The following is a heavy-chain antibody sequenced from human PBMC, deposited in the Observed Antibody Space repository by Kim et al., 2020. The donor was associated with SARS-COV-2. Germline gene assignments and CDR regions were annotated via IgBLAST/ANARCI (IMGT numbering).Heavy chain of an antibody. Sequence: SETLSLTCAVYGGSFSGYYWSWIRQPPGKGLEWIGEINHSGSTNYNPSLKSRVTISVDTSKNQFSLKLSSVTAADTAVYYCAKDILTALDAFDIWGQGT. CDR3: AKDILTALDAFDI. CDR2: INHSGST. D-gene: IGHD3-9*01. V-gene: IGHV4-34*01. CDR1: GGSFSGYY. J-gene: IGHJ3*02.